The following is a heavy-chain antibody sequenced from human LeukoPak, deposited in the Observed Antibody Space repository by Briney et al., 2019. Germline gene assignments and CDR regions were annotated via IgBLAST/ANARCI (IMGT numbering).Heavy chain of an antibody. CDR2: IKQDGSEK. CDR3: ARDPYNGNYGDSYYYYMDV. J-gene: IGHJ6*03. CDR1: GFTFSSYW. V-gene: IGHV3-7*01. D-gene: IGHD1-26*01. Sequence: GGSLRLSCAASGFTFSSYWMSWVRQAPGKGLEWVANIKQDGSEKYYVDSVKGRFTISRDNAKNSLYLQMNSLRAEDTAVYYCARDPYNGNYGDSYYYYMDVWGKGTTVTISS.